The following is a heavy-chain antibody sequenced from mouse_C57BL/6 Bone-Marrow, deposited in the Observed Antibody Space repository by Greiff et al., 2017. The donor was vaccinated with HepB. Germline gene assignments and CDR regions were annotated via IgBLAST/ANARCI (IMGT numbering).Heavy chain of an antibody. Sequence: EVQRVESGGDLVKPGGSLKLSCAASGFTFSSYCMSWVRQTPDKRLEWVATIISGGSYTYYPDNLKGRFTISRDNAKNTGYLQLSSLKSDDTAMYYCARNLYYSNSYFDYWGQGTTLTVSS. CDR2: IISGGSYT. J-gene: IGHJ2*01. CDR3: ARNLYYSNSYFDY. D-gene: IGHD2-5*01. CDR1: GFTFSSYC. V-gene: IGHV5-6*01.